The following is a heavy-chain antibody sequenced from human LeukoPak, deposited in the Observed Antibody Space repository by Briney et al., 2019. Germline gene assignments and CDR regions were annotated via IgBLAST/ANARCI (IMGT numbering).Heavy chain of an antibody. V-gene: IGHV4-39*07. J-gene: IGHJ5*02. D-gene: IGHD2-15*01. CDR2: VYYSGTT. CDR1: GGSISLSYYY. CDR3: ARGYIEVVLTTTYSFFDP. Sequence: SETLSLTCSVSGGSISLSYYYWGWIRQPPGKALEWIGSVYYSGTTSYNPSLKSRVTISVDMSKNHFSLRLSSVTAADTAMYYCARGYIEVVLTTTYSFFDPWGQGILVTVSS.